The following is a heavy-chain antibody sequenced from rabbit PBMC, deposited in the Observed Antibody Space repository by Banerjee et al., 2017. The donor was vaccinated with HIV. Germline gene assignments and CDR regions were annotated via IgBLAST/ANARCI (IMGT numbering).Heavy chain of an antibody. D-gene: IGHD4-1*01. V-gene: IGHV1S40*01. Sequence: QSLEESGGDLVKPGASLTLTCTASGFSFSSSYYMCWVRQAPGKGLEWIACIDAGSSGSTYYASWAKGRFTISKTSSTTVTLQMTSLTAADTATYFCARDLAGVIGWNFNFWGQGTLVTVS. CDR2: IDAGSSGST. CDR3: ARDLAGVIGWNFNF. J-gene: IGHJ4*01. CDR1: GFSFSSSYY.